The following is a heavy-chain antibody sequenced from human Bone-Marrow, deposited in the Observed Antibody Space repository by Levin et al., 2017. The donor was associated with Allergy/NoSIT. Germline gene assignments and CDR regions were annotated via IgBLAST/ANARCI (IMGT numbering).Heavy chain of an antibody. Sequence: SQTLSLTCTVSGGSIRGHYWSWIRQPPGKGLEWIGYVFDNGRTKYNPSLQSRVTISADASQNQFSLYLTSVSAADTAMYYCARDLLLDALDIWGQGTMVTVSS. V-gene: IGHV4-59*11. CDR3: ARDLLLDALDI. J-gene: IGHJ3*02. D-gene: IGHD2-15*01. CDR1: GGSIRGHY. CDR2: VFDNGRT.